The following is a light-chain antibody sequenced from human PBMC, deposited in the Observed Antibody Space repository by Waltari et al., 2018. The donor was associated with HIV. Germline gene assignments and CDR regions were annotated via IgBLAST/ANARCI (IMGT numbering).Light chain of an antibody. V-gene: IGLV2-23*01. CDR1: SRDVGSYNL. CDR3: CSYAGSSTLEV. J-gene: IGLJ2*01. Sequence: QSALTQPAPVSGSPGQSITIPCTGTSRDVGSYNLVSWYQQHPGKAPKPMFYEGSRRPSGVSNRFSGSKSGNTASLTISGLQAEDEAYYYCCSYAGSSTLEVFGGGTKLTVL. CDR2: EGS.